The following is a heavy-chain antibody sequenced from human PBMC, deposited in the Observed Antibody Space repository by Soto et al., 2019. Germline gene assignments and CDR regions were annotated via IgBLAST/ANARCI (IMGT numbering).Heavy chain of an antibody. Sequence: EVQLVESGGGLVQSGGSLRLSCAASGFTFSSYWMHWVRQAPGKGLVWVSRIKGDGISTNYADSVKGRFTISRDNAKDTGFLQMNGLSADDTAVYDGARGAMGNYYDDYWGQGNLVTVS. CDR3: ARGAMGNYYDDY. CDR1: GFTFSSYW. J-gene: IGHJ4*02. D-gene: IGHD3-10*01. CDR2: IKGDGIST. V-gene: IGHV3-74*01.